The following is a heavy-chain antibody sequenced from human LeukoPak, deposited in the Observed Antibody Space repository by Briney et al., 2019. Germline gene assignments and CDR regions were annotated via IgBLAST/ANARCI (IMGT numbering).Heavy chain of an antibody. CDR2: INTNSGNP. Sequence: EASVKVSCTASGFTLTNYAMNWVRQAPGQGLEWMGWINTNSGNPTYAQGFTGRFVFSVESSVSTTYLQISSLKAEDTAVYYCAKDVRRLGKASSGFDYWGQGSLVTVSS. J-gene: IGHJ4*02. V-gene: IGHV7-4-1*02. CDR3: AKDVRRLGKASSGFDY. D-gene: IGHD6-6*01. CDR1: GFTLTNYA.